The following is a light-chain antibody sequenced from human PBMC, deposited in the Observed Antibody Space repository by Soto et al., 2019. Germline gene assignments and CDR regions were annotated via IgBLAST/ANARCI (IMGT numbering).Light chain of an antibody. V-gene: IGLV2-14*01. CDR2: EVS. J-gene: IGLJ1*01. CDR3: SSYSISTAYL. CDR1: MRDVGAYDY. Sequence: QSALAQPASVSGSAGQSITISCSGTMRDVGAYDYVSWYQLHPGKAPKLMVFEVSNRPSGVSYRFSGSKSGNTASLTTSGLQAEDEADYFCSSYSISTAYLFGTGTKVTVL.